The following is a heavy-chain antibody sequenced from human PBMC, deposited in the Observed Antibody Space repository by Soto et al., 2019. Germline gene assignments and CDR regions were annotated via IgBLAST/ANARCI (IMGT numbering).Heavy chain of an antibody. J-gene: IGHJ6*02. CDR3: AKIKPLQLARFYYYAMDV. D-gene: IGHD2-15*01. Sequence: EVQLVETGGGLIQPGGSLRLSCAASGITVSTNYMSWVRQAPGKGLEWVSGISGGARSTYYADSVKGRFTISRDNSKNTLYLHMNSLRADDTALYFCAKIKPLQLARFYYYAMDVWGQGTAVTVSS. CDR2: ISGGARST. V-gene: IGHV3-23*04. CDR1: GITVSTNY.